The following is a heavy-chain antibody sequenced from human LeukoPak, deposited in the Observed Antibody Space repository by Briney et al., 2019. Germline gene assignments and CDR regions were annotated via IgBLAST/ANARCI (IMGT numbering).Heavy chain of an antibody. CDR1: GYTFTGYY. V-gene: IGHV1-2*02. Sequence: ASVKVSCKASGYTFTGYYMHWVRQAPGQGLEWMGWINPNGGDTTYAQDFQGRVTLTRDTSINTAYMELSNLISDDTAVYYCARGNLRELRGFDYWGQGTLVTVSS. CDR3: ARGNLRELRGFDY. D-gene: IGHD1-7*01. J-gene: IGHJ4*02. CDR2: INPNGGDT.